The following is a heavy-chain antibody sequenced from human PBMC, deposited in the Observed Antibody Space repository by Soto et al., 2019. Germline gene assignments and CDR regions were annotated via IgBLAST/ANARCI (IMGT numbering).Heavy chain of an antibody. J-gene: IGHJ3*02. CDR3: TRLLTPGAFDI. V-gene: IGHV3-49*04. CDR2: IRSKAYGGTT. CDR1: GFTSSDYG. Sequence: TGGSLRLSCAMSGFTSSDYGMHWVRQAPGKGLEWVGFIRSKAYGGTTEYAASVKGRFTISRDDSKSIAYLQMNSLKTEDTAVYYCTRLLTPGAFDIWGQGTMVTVSS.